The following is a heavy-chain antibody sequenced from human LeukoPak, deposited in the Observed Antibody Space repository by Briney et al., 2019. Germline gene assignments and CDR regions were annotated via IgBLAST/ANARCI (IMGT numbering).Heavy chain of an antibody. J-gene: IGHJ4*02. CDR3: ARGYYDILTGYTFDY. Sequence: PGGSLRLSCAASGFTFSSYWMIWVRQAPGKGLEWVANIKQDGSEKYYVDSVKGRFTISRDNAKNSLYLQMNSLRAEDTAVYYCARGYYDILTGYTFDYWGQGTLVTVSS. D-gene: IGHD3-9*01. CDR1: GFTFSSYW. V-gene: IGHV3-7*03. CDR2: IKQDGSEK.